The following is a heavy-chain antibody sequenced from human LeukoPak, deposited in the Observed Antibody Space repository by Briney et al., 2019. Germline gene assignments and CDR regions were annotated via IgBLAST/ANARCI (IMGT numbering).Heavy chain of an antibody. CDR1: GFTVSSNY. Sequence: GGSLRLSCAASGFTVSSNYMSWVRQAPGKGLEWVSVIYSGGSTYYADSVKGRFTISRDNSKNTLYLQMNSLRAEDTAVYYCARGWCGGDCYEPPDAFDIWGQGTMVTVSS. CDR3: ARGWCGGDCYEPPDAFDI. V-gene: IGHV3-66*01. J-gene: IGHJ3*02. CDR2: IYSGGST. D-gene: IGHD2-21*02.